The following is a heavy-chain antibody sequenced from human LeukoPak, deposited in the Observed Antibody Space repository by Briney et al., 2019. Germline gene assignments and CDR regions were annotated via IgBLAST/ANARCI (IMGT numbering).Heavy chain of an antibody. J-gene: IGHJ4*02. D-gene: IGHD1-26*01. Sequence: GSLRLSCAASGFTFSNAWMSWIRQPPGKGLEWIGEINHSGSTNYNPSLKSRVTISVDTSKNQFSLKLSSVTAADTAVYYCARSRPYSGSYFDYWGQGTLVTVSS. CDR3: ARSRPYSGSYFDY. CDR1: GFTFSNAW. CDR2: INHSGST. V-gene: IGHV4-34*01.